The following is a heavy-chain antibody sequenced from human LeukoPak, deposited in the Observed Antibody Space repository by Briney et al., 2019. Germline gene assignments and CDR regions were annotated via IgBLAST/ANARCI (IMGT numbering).Heavy chain of an antibody. Sequence: SETLSLTCTVSGGSISSYYWGWIRQPPGKGLEWIGYIYYSGSTNYNPSLKSRVTISVDTSKNQFSLKLSSVTAADTAVYYCARITMVRGVGYYMDVWGKGTTVTIPS. CDR2: IYYSGST. V-gene: IGHV4-59*01. J-gene: IGHJ6*03. D-gene: IGHD3-10*01. CDR1: GGSISSYY. CDR3: ARITMVRGVGYYMDV.